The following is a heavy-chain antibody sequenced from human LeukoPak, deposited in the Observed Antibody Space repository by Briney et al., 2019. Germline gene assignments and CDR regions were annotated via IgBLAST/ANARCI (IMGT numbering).Heavy chain of an antibody. Sequence: GGSLRLSCATSGFIFSTYALSWVRQAPGEGLEWASSISGSGGSTYHADSVKGRFTISRDSSKNTLYLQMNSLRAEDTAIYYCARVIRAAPGKGYFDYWGQGTLVTVSS. J-gene: IGHJ4*02. CDR2: ISGSGGST. CDR1: GFIFSTYA. V-gene: IGHV3-23*01. D-gene: IGHD6-13*01. CDR3: ARVIRAAPGKGYFDY.